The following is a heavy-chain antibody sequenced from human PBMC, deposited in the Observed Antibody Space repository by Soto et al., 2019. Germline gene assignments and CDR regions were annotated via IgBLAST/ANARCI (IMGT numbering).Heavy chain of an antibody. Sequence: EVQLVESGGGLVQPGGSLRLSCAASGFTFYNYWVHWVRQAPGKGLVWVSRVNGDGSTTSYADSVKGRFTISRDNATNMVILQMNNLGVEDTAVYYCARGLRGYYGIDVWGQGTTVTVSS. CDR1: GFTFYNYW. CDR3: ARGLRGYYGIDV. V-gene: IGHV3-74*01. J-gene: IGHJ6*02. D-gene: IGHD3-16*01. CDR2: VNGDGSTT.